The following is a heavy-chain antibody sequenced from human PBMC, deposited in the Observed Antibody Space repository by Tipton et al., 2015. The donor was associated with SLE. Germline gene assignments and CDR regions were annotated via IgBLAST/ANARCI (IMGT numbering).Heavy chain of an antibody. Sequence: TLSLTCTVPGGSISPYYWTWVRQPPGKGLEWIGYIYYSGSTNYNPSLKSRVTISIDTSKNQFSLKVSSVTAADTAVYYCARGMYDFWSGVNWFDPWGQGTLGTVSS. D-gene: IGHD3-3*01. V-gene: IGHV4-59*01. CDR2: IYYSGST. CDR1: GGSISPYY. J-gene: IGHJ5*02. CDR3: ARGMYDFWSGVNWFDP.